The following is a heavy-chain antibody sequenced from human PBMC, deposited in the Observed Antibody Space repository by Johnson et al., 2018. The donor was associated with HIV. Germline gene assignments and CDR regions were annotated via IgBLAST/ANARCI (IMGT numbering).Heavy chain of an antibody. CDR2: INWSGGST. J-gene: IGHJ3*02. Sequence: VQLVESGGGLVQPGRSLRLSCAASGFTFDDYAMHWVRQAPGKGLEWVSGINWSGGSTGYAESVKGRFTISRDNAKNSLYLQMNSLRPEDTAVYYRARLFYYEAFDIWGQGKMVTVSS. V-gene: IGHV3-9*01. CDR1: GFTFDDYA. CDR3: ARLFYYEAFDI. D-gene: IGHD3-10*01.